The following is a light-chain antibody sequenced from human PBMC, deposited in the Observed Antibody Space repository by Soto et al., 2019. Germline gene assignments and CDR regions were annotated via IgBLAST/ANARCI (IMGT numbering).Light chain of an antibody. V-gene: IGKV1-39*01. CDR1: QIISSY. CDR2: AAS. Sequence: DIQMTQSPSSLSASLGDSVSITCRASQIISSYLNWYQQKPGTAPKLLIYAASTLQTGVPSRFSGSGSGTDFTLTISSLHPEDYATYYCQQSYITPRTFGQGTKVEIK. J-gene: IGKJ1*01. CDR3: QQSYITPRT.